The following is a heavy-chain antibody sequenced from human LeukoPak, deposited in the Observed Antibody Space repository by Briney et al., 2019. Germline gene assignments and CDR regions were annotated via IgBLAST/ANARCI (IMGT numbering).Heavy chain of an antibody. J-gene: IGHJ4*02. CDR3: ARVEDFWSGYPYYFDY. CDR2: IYYSGST. V-gene: IGHV4-59*01. D-gene: IGHD3-3*01. CDR1: GGSISSYY. Sequence: PSETLSLTCTVSGGSISSYYWSWIRQPPGKGLEWIGYIYYSGSTNYNPSLKSRVTISVDTSKNQFSLKLSSVTAADTAVYYCARVEDFWSGYPYYFDYWGQGTLVTVSS.